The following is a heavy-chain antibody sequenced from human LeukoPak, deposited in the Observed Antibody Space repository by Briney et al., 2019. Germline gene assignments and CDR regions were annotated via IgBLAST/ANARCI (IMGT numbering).Heavy chain of an antibody. V-gene: IGHV4-31*03. Sequence: PSQTLSLTCTVSGGSINSVTYYWSWIRQPPGKALEWIGYIYRTGSAYYNPSLESRVAISVDTSRNQFSLELSAVTAADTAVYYCARDGSNYRNYWYYDLWGRGTLVTVSS. CDR3: ARDGSNYRNYWYYDL. D-gene: IGHD4/OR15-4a*01. J-gene: IGHJ2*01. CDR1: GGSINSVTYY. CDR2: IYRTGSA.